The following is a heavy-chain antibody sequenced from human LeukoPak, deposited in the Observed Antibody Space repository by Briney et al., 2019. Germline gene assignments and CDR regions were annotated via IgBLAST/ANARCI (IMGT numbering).Heavy chain of an antibody. J-gene: IGHJ4*02. Sequence: PGGSLRLSCAASGFTFSNHWMHWVRQAPGKGLVWVSRINTDDVSTTYADSVKGRFTTFRDNAKNTLYLQMNSLRAEDTAVYYCAILGIAVAGTGYWGQGTLVTVSS. CDR3: AILGIAVAGTGY. D-gene: IGHD6-19*01. CDR2: INTDDVST. CDR1: GFTFSNHW. V-gene: IGHV3-74*01.